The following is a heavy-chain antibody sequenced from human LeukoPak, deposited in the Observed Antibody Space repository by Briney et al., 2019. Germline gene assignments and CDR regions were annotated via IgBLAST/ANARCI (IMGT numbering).Heavy chain of an antibody. CDR2: INPNSGGT. CDR3: AATNYYYYYMDV. Sequence: ASVKVSCKASGYTFTSYGISWVRQAPGQGLEWMGWINPNSGGTNYAQKFQGRVTMTRDTSISTAYMELSRLRSDDTAVYYCAATNYYYYYMDVWGKGTTVTISS. V-gene: IGHV1-2*02. CDR1: GYTFTSYG. D-gene: IGHD1-1*01. J-gene: IGHJ6*03.